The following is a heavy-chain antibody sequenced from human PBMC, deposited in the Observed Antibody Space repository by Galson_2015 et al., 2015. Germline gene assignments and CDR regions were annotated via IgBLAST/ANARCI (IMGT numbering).Heavy chain of an antibody. J-gene: IGHJ4*02. V-gene: IGHV3-9*01. Sequence: SLRLSCAASGFTFDDYAMHWVRQAPGKGLEWVSGISWNSGSIGYADSVKGRFTISRDNAKNSLYLQMNSLRAEDTALYYCAKVLQISAVAGTFDYWGQGTLVTVSS. D-gene: IGHD6-19*01. CDR2: ISWNSGSI. CDR1: GFTFDDYA. CDR3: AKVLQISAVAGTFDY.